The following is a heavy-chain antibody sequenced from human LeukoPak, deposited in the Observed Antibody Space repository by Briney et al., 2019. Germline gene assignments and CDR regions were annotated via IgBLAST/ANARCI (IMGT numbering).Heavy chain of an antibody. CDR3: AKDRGRRSYDAVDY. CDR2: IWYDGSNK. V-gene: IGHV3-33*06. Sequence: GGSLRLSCAASGFTFSIYGMHWVRQAPGKGLEWVSVIWYDGSNKYYADSVKGRFTIPRDNSKNTLYLEMNSLRAEDMAVYYCAKDRGRRSYDAVDYWGQGTQVTVSS. J-gene: IGHJ4*02. D-gene: IGHD1-26*01. CDR1: GFTFSIYG.